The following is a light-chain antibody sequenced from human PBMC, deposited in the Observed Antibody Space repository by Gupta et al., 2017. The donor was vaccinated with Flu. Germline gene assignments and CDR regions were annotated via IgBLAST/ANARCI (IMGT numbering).Light chain of an antibody. CDR3: QQYNSYWYT. Sequence: DIQMTQSPSTLSASVGDRVTITCRASQSISSWLAWYQQKPGKAPKLLIYKASSLESGVPSRFSGSGSGTEFTLTISSLQPDDFATYYCQQYNSYWYTFGRDQAGDQT. CDR1: QSISSW. V-gene: IGKV1-5*03. J-gene: IGKJ2*01. CDR2: KAS.